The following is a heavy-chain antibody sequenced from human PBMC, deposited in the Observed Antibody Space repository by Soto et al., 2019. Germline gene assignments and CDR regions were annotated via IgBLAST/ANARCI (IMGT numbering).Heavy chain of an antibody. CDR1: GGSISSYY. Sequence: PSETLSLTCTVSGGSISSYYWCWIRQPPGKGLEWIGYIYYSGSTNYNPSLKSRVTISVYTSKNQFSLKLSSVTAADTAVYFCASDLVPTIFGVVISWHWFDPWGQGTLVTVSS. V-gene: IGHV4-59*12. D-gene: IGHD3-3*01. J-gene: IGHJ5*02. CDR2: IYYSGST. CDR3: ASDLVPTIFGVVISWHWFDP.